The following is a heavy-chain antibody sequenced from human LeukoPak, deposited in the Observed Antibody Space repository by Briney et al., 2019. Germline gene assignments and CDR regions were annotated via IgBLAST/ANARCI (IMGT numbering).Heavy chain of an antibody. J-gene: IGHJ4*02. CDR1: GFTFSSYS. CDR2: ISSSSSTI. CDR3: ARGEDIVVVTARRPNYFDC. Sequence: VHLGGSLRLSCAASGFTFSSYSMNWVRQAPGKGLEWVSYISSSSSTIYYADSVKGRFTISRDNAKNSLYLQMNSLRAEDTAVYYCARGEDIVVVTARRPNYFDCWGQGTLVTVSS. V-gene: IGHV3-48*01. D-gene: IGHD2-21*02.